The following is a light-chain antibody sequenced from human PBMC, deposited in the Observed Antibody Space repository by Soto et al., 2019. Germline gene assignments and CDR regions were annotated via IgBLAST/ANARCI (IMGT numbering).Light chain of an antibody. Sequence: EIVMTQSPATLSVSPRERATLSCRASQSVSSTLAWYQQKPGQAPRLLIYGASTRATGIPARFSGSGSGTEFTLTISSLQSEDFAVYYCQQYNNWPLTFGGGTEVEIK. CDR2: GAS. V-gene: IGKV3-15*01. CDR3: QQYNNWPLT. J-gene: IGKJ4*01. CDR1: QSVSST.